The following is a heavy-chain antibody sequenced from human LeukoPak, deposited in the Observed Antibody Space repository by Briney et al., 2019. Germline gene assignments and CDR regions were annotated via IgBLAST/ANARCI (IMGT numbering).Heavy chain of an antibody. V-gene: IGHV3-21*01. J-gene: IGHJ4*02. CDR1: GFTFSSYS. CDR3: AKDPNSWWELPTYYFDY. D-gene: IGHD1-26*01. CDR2: ISSSSSYI. Sequence: GGSLRLSCAASGFTFSSYSMNWVRQATGKGLEWVSSISSSSSYIYYADSVKGRFTTSRDNSKNTLYLQMNSLRAEDTAVYYCAKDPNSWWELPTYYFDYWGQGTLVTVSS.